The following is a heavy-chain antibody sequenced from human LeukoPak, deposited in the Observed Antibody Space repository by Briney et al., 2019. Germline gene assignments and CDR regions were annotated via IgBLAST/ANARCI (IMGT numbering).Heavy chain of an antibody. J-gene: IGHJ4*02. CDR3: AAEIAVGLRYFDY. Sequence: AGGSLRLSCAASGFTFSNYAMHWVRQAPGTGLEWVAIVSYDGSTKYYAASVEGRFTISRDNSKNTLYLQMNSLRPEDTAVYYRAAEIAVGLRYFDYWGQGTLVTVSS. CDR1: GFTFSNYA. D-gene: IGHD6-19*01. V-gene: IGHV3-30-3*01. CDR2: VSYDGSTK.